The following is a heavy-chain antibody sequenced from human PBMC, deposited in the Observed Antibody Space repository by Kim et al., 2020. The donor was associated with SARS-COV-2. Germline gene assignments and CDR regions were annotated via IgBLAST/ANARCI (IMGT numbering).Heavy chain of an antibody. J-gene: IGHJ4*02. V-gene: IGHV4-34*01. Sequence: SNPSLKSRVTISVDTSKNQFSLKLSSVTAADTAVYYCARRGYSYGRGFDYWGQGTLVTVSS. CDR3: ARRGYSYGRGFDY. D-gene: IGHD5-18*01.